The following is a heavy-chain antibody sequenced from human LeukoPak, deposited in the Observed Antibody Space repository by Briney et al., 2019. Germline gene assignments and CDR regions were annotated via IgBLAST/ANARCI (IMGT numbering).Heavy chain of an antibody. CDR3: ARDARFGEFSDAFDI. J-gene: IGHJ3*02. V-gene: IGHV3-48*01. Sequence: PGGSLRLSCAASGFTFSSYSMNWVRQAPGKGLEWVSYISSSSSTIYYADSVKGRFTISRDNAKNSLYLQMNSLRAEDTAVYYCARDARFGEFSDAFDIWGQGTMVTVSS. D-gene: IGHD3-10*01. CDR1: GFTFSSYS. CDR2: ISSSSSTI.